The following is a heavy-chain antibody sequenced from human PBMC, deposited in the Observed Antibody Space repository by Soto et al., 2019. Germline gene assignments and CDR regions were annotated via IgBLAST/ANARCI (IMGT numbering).Heavy chain of an antibody. V-gene: IGHV3-43*01. D-gene: IGHD1-26*01. J-gene: IGHJ1*01. Sequence: GGSLRLSCAASGFTFDDYTMHWVRQAPGKGLEWVSLITWDGGDTYYADSVKGRFTISRDNSNNSLFLQMNNLGPDDTAFFFCVKPVFNSETYYGAEYSQPWGRGTLVTVSS. CDR1: GFTFDDYT. CDR3: VKPVFNSETYYGAEYSQP. CDR2: ITWDGGDT.